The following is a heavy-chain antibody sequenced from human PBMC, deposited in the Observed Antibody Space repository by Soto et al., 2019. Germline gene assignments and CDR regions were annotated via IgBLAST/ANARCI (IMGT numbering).Heavy chain of an antibody. CDR1: GGTFSNYS. D-gene: IGHD4-17*01. Sequence: ASVKVSCKASGGTFSNYSISWVRQAPGQGLEWMGGIILPFGTANYAQKFQGRVTITADESMTTAYMELSGLRSEDTAVYYCARGPDYAGYFYYWGQGTLVTVSS. CDR2: IILPFGTA. V-gene: IGHV1-69*13. CDR3: ARGPDYAGYFYY. J-gene: IGHJ4*02.